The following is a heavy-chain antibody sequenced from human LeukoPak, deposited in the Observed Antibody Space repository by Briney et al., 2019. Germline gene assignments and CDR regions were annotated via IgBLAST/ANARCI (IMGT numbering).Heavy chain of an antibody. J-gene: IGHJ2*01. CDR1: GFTFSSYA. Sequence: GGSLRLSCAASGFTFSSYAMSWVRQAPGKGLEWVSAISGSGGSTYYADSVKGRFTISRDNSKNTLYLQMNSLRAEDTAVYYCAKRPTNIVVVPSDAFDIWGRGTLVTVSS. CDR3: AKRPTNIVVVPSDAFDI. CDR2: ISGSGGST. D-gene: IGHD2-2*01. V-gene: IGHV3-23*01.